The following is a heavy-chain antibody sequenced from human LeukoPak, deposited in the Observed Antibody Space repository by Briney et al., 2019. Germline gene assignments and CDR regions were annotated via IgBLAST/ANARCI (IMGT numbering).Heavy chain of an antibody. Sequence: ASVKVSCKVSGYTLTKLSMHWVRQTPGKGVEWMGGFDPEDGERHYAKNFQGRVTTTEDTTPDTAYMELSSLRSEATALYYCASWKDYYESSCGPFDYWGQGTLVTVSS. CDR2: FDPEDGER. CDR1: GYTLTKLS. V-gene: IGHV1-24*01. J-gene: IGHJ4*02. CDR3: ASWKDYYESSCGPFDY. D-gene: IGHD3-22*01.